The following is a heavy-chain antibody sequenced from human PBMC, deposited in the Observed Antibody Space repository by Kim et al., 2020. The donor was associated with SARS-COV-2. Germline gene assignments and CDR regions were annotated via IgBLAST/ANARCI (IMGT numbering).Heavy chain of an antibody. CDR2: INSDGSST. CDR3: ARSLYYDILTGYQARDYYYGMDV. D-gene: IGHD3-9*01. V-gene: IGHV3-74*01. CDR1: GFTFSSYW. Sequence: GGSLRLSCAASGFTFSSYWMHWVRQAPGKGLVWVSRINSDGSSTSYADSVKGRFTISRDNAKNTLYLQMNSLRAEDTAVYYCARSLYYDILTGYQARDYYYGMDVWGQGTTVTVSS. J-gene: IGHJ6*02.